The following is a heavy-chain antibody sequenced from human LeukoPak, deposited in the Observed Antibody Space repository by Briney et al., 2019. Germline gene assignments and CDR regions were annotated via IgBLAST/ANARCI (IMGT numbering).Heavy chain of an antibody. J-gene: IGHJ4*02. V-gene: IGHV3-74*01. CDR2: INSDGSNT. Sequence: HPGGSLRLSCAASGFTFSSYWMHWVRQAPGKGLVWFSRINSDGSNTNYADSVKGRFTISRDNAKNTLYLQMSSLRAEDTAVYYCVRDQGYTYAIGYWGQGTLVTVSS. CDR1: GFTFSSYW. D-gene: IGHD5-18*01. CDR3: VRDQGYTYAIGY.